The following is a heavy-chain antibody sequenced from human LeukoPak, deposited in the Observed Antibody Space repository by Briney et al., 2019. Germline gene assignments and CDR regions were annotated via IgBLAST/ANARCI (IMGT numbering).Heavy chain of an antibody. CDR3: ARNVRVTGTGGFDP. CDR2: INANSGGT. J-gene: IGHJ5*02. D-gene: IGHD1-20*01. CDR1: GGTFSSYA. V-gene: IGHV1-2*02. Sequence: ASVKVSCKASGGTFSSYAISWVRQAPGQGLEWMGWINANSGGTNYAQKFQGRVTMTRDTSISTAYMELSRLRSDDTAVYYCARNVRVTGTGGFDPWGQGTLVTVSS.